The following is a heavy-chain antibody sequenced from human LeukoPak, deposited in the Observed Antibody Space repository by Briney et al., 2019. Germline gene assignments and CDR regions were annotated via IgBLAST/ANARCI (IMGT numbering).Heavy chain of an antibody. CDR1: GYTFTGYY. CDR2: FDPEADET. V-gene: IGHV1-24*01. Sequence: ASVKVSCKASGYTFTGYYMHWVRQAPGKGLEWMGGFDPEADETVYAQNFHGRVTVTEDTSSDTTYMELSSLRSEDTAVYYCATAAEIYYYDTGGIWGQGTMVTVSS. D-gene: IGHD3-22*01. CDR3: ATAAEIYYYDTGGI. J-gene: IGHJ3*02.